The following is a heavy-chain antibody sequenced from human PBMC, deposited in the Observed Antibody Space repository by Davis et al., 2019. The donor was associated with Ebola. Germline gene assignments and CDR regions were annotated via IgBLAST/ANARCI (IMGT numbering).Heavy chain of an antibody. CDR2: MYYSGYT. CDR1: GGSLSNYV. Sequence: MPSETLSLTCTVSGGSLSNYVWSWIRQPPGKGLEWVVYMYYSGYTSYNPSLKSRLSMSLDTTKNQFSLIMTSVTAADTAVYYCARLARTALIDYHYFDIWGRGTLVTVSS. CDR3: ARLARTALIDYHYFDI. D-gene: IGHD2-21*02. V-gene: IGHV4-59*01. J-gene: IGHJ2*01.